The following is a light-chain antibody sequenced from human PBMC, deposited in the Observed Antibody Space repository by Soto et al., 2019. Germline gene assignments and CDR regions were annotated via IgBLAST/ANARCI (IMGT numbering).Light chain of an antibody. J-gene: IGLJ1*01. V-gene: IGLV2-8*01. CDR1: SSDVGGDNY. CDR2: EVS. CDR3: NSYAGSNVYV. Sequence: QSVLTQPPSASGSPGQSVTISCTGTSSDVGGDNYVSWYQQHPGKAPKLMIYEVSKRPSGVPDRFSGSKSGNTASLTVSGLQAEDEADYYCNSYAGSNVYVFGTGTKVTVL.